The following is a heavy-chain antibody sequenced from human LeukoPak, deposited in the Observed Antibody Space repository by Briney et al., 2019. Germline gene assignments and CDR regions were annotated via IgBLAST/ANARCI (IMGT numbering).Heavy chain of an antibody. CDR3: ARDSYYCSSTSCVWFDP. J-gene: IGHJ5*02. CDR1: GFTFSSYW. Sequence: RGSLRLSCAASGFTFSSYWMSWVRQAPGKGLEWVANIKQDGSEKYYVDSVKGRFTISRDNAKNSLYLQMNSLRAEDTAVYYCARDSYYCSSTSCVWFDPWGQGTLVTVSS. D-gene: IGHD2-2*01. CDR2: IKQDGSEK. V-gene: IGHV3-7*01.